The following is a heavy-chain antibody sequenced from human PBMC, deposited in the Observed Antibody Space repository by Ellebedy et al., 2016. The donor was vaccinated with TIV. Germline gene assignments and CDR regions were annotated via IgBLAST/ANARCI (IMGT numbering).Heavy chain of an antibody. CDR3: ARGTGSYRSGAFGI. Sequence: MPSETLSLTCGVSGGSISSTGFSWSWVRQPPGKGLEWIGYIYHSGSTYYNPSLRSRVTISVDRSKNQFFLNLTAVTAADTAVYYCARGTGSYRSGAFGIWGQGTVVTVSS. CDR2: IYHSGST. J-gene: IGHJ3*02. V-gene: IGHV4-30-2*01. D-gene: IGHD1-26*01. CDR1: GGSISSTGFS.